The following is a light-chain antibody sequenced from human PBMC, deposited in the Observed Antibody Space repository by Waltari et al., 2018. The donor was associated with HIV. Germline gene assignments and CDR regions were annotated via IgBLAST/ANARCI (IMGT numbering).Light chain of an antibody. CDR3: QAWDSSTAEVV. CDR1: KLGDKY. V-gene: IGLV3-1*01. CDR2: QDS. J-gene: IGLJ2*01. Sequence: SYELTQPPSVSVSPGQTASITCPGDKLGDKYACWYQPKPGQSPVLVIYQDSKRPSGIPERFSGANSGNTATLTISGTQAMDEADYYCQAWDSSTAEVVFGGGTKLTVL.